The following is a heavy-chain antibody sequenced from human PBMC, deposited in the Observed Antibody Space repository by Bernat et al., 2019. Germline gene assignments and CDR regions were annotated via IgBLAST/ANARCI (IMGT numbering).Heavy chain of an antibody. Sequence: QVQLVESGGGVVQPGRSLRLSCAASGFTFSSYGMHWVRQAPGKGLEWVAVIWYDGSNKYYADSVKGRFTISRDNSKNTLYLQMNSLRAEDTAVYYCARDAIVYSSSSRYYYGMDVWGQGTTVTVSS. CDR1: GFTFSSYG. D-gene: IGHD6-13*01. CDR2: IWYDGSNK. V-gene: IGHV3-33*01. CDR3: ARDAIVYSSSSRYYYGMDV. J-gene: IGHJ6*02.